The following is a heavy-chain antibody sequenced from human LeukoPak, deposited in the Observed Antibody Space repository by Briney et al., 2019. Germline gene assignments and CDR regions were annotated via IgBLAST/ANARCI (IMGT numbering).Heavy chain of an antibody. J-gene: IGHJ4*02. CDR1: GFTFSSFA. CDR3: ASPVSVVAYAG. Sequence: PGGSLRLSCAASGFTFSSFAMNWVRQAPGEGLQWVSAIGTSGADTYYADSVKGRFTISRDNSRNTVYLQMNSLRAEGTAVYYCASPVSVVAYAGWGQGTLVTVSS. CDR2: IGTSGADT. V-gene: IGHV3-23*01. D-gene: IGHD4-23*01.